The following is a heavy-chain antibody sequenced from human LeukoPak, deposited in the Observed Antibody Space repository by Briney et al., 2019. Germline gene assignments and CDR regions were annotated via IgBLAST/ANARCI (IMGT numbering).Heavy chain of an antibody. CDR2: ISSSGGAT. D-gene: IGHD1-26*01. Sequence: GGSLILSCAASGFAFSNHAMSWVRQAPGKGLEWVSTISSSGGATYFAGSVKGRFTISRDNSKNTLSLQMNSLRAEDTAVYYCAKVSESYQAASGKYYKVFDIWGQGTMVTVSS. J-gene: IGHJ3*02. CDR3: AKVSESYQAASGKYYKVFDI. CDR1: GFAFSNHA. V-gene: IGHV3-23*01.